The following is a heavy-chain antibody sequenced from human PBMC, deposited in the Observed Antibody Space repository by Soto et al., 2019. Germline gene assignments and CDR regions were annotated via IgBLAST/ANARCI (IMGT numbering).Heavy chain of an antibody. CDR3: ARGRVRYSSSNYLDP. CDR1: GYTLTSYD. Sequence: ASLTVSCKASGYTLTSYDINLVRQASGQGPEWMGWRNPDTGHAGSARKLRGRVSMTKRTSITTAYLELSSLRSDDTAIYYCARGRVRYSSSNYLDPWGRGTLVTVSS. J-gene: IGHJ5*02. CDR2: RNPDTGHA. D-gene: IGHD6-6*01. V-gene: IGHV1-8*01.